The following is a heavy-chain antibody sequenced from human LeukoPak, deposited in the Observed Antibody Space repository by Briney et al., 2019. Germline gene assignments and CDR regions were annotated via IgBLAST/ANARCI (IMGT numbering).Heavy chain of an antibody. D-gene: IGHD3-3*01. J-gene: IGHJ5*02. CDR3: ARDGLKKTYYDFWSGYQNWFDP. CDR2: ITGSGGGT. CDR1: GFTFSIYA. Sequence: PGGSLRLSCAASGFTFSIYAMTWVRQTPGKGLEWVSTITGSGGGTYYADSVKGRFTISRDNSKDTLYLQLNSLRAEDTAVYYCARDGLKKTYYDFWSGYQNWFDPWGQGTLVTVSS. V-gene: IGHV3-23*01.